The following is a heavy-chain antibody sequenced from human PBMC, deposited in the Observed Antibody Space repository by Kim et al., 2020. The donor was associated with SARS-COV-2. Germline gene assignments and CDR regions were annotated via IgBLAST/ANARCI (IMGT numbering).Heavy chain of an antibody. Sequence: SETLSLTCAAYGGSFSGYYWSWIRQPPGKGLEWIAEINHSGSTNYNPALKSRVTIAVATSKNQFSLKLSTVTTAETAVYYCARPGSSSWQRGGWFDPWGQGTLVTASS. CDR1: GGSFSGYY. V-gene: IGHV4-34*01. CDR3: ARPGSSSWQRGGWFDP. D-gene: IGHD6-13*01. CDR2: INHSGST. J-gene: IGHJ5*02.